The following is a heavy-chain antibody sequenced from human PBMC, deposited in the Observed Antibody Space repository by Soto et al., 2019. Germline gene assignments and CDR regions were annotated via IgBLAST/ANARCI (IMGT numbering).Heavy chain of an antibody. D-gene: IGHD3-10*01. V-gene: IGHV3-23*01. CDR2: ISGSGGGT. J-gene: IGHJ6*02. Sequence: GGSLRLSCAASGFTFSSYAMSWVRQAPGKGLEWVSAISGSGGGTYYADSVKGRFTISRDNSKNTLYLQMNSLRAEDTAVYYCAKDSSGSGAVYYYYYGMDVWGQGTTVTVSS. CDR1: GFTFSSYA. CDR3: AKDSSGSGAVYYYYYGMDV.